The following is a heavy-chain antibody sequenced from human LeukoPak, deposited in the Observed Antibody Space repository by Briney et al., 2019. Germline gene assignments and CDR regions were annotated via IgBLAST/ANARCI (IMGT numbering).Heavy chain of an antibody. J-gene: IGHJ6*02. CDR2: ISYDGSNK. D-gene: IGHD4-17*01. CDR1: GFTFSSYA. CDR3: ARGRGDYDPYYYYYYGMDV. V-gene: IGHV3-30-3*01. Sequence: PGGSLRLSCAASGFTFSSYAMHWVRQAPGKGLEWVAVISYDGSNKYYADSVKGRFTISRDNSKNTLYLQMNSLRAEDTAVYYCARGRGDYDPYYYYYYGMDVWGQGTTVTVSS.